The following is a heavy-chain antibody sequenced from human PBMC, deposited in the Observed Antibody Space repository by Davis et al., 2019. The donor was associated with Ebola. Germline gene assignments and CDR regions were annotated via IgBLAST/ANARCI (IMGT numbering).Heavy chain of an antibody. CDR3: ARDPPGYSSGHDY. J-gene: IGHJ4*02. D-gene: IGHD6-19*01. Sequence: GGSLRLSCAASGFTFSGSAMHWVRQASGKGLEWVGRIRSKANSYATAYAASVKGRFTISRDDSKNTAYLQMNSLRAEDTAVYYCARDPPGYSSGHDYWGQGTLVTVSS. V-gene: IGHV3-73*01. CDR2: IRSKANSYAT. CDR1: GFTFSGSA.